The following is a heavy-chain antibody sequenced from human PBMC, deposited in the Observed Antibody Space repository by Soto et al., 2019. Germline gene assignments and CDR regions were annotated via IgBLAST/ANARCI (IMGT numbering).Heavy chain of an antibody. CDR3: AKDGDGVGSLNWWDP. D-gene: IGHD1-26*01. Sequence: QVQLVESGGGVVQPGRSLRLSCAASGFTFSDYGMHWVRQAPGKGLEWVAFISYDGNYKYFADSVKGRIPLFRDNSKNEMYLPMNSLTSEDTAVYYFAKDGDGVGSLNWWDPWGQGTVVTVSS. J-gene: IGHJ5*02. V-gene: IGHV3-30*18. CDR2: ISYDGNYK. CDR1: GFTFSDYG.